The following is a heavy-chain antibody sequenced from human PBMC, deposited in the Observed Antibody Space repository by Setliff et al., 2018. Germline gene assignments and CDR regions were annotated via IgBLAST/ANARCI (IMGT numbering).Heavy chain of an antibody. CDR2: INHYGST. D-gene: IGHD3-10*01. V-gene: IGHV4-34*01. CDR3: ARRWNFGPYGSGIHDGFDM. Sequence: NPSETLSLTCVVYDGSFSDYYWSWIRQPPGKGLEWIGEINHYGSTKYKSSLKSRVTISVDTPKNQFSLKLNSVTAADTAVYYCARRWNFGPYGSGIHDGFDMWGEGTMVTVSS. J-gene: IGHJ3*02. CDR1: DGSFSDYY.